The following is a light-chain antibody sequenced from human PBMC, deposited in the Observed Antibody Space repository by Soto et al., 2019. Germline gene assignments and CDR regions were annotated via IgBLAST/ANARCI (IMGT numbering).Light chain of an antibody. CDR2: GAS. CDR3: HHYGSSPGT. Sequence: EIVMTQSPPTLSASPGDRATLSCRASQSVRSNLAWYQQKPGQAPRLLIYGASTRATGIPARFSGSGSGTEFTLSSGSLQSEDFAVYCRHHYGSSPGTFGQGTKVDIK. V-gene: IGKV3-15*01. CDR1: QSVRSN. J-gene: IGKJ1*01.